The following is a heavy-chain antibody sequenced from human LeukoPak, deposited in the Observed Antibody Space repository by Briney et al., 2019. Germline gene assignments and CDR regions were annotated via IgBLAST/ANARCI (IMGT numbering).Heavy chain of an antibody. CDR2: IWYDGSNK. D-gene: IGHD5-18*01. CDR1: GFTFSSYG. J-gene: IGHJ4*02. Sequence: PGRSLRLSCAASGFTFSSYGMHWVRQAPGKGLEWVAVIWYDGSNKYYADSVKGRFTISRDNSKNTLYLQMNSLRAEDTAVYYCARDLDTAMVEYYFDYRGQGTLVTVSS. V-gene: IGHV3-33*01. CDR3: ARDLDTAMVEYYFDY.